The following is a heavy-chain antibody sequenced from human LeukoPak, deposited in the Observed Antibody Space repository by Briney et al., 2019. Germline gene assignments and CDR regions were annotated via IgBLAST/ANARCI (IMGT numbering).Heavy chain of an antibody. CDR2: IYDGGST. CDR1: GGSISTYY. CDR3: ARDHGDYDVLTGYTRENWFDP. V-gene: IGHV4-59*01. J-gene: IGHJ5*02. Sequence: SETLSLTCIVSGGSISTYYWSWIRQPPGKGLEWIGSIYDGGSTNYNPSLESRVTISLDTSKNQFSLNLSSVTAADTAIYYCARDHGDYDVLTGYTRENWFDPWGQGALVTVSS. D-gene: IGHD3-9*01.